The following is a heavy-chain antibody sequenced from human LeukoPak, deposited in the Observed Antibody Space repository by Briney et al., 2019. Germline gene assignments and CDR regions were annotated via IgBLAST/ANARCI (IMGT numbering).Heavy chain of an antibody. CDR3: AREIFGSGSYLDY. D-gene: IGHD3-10*01. J-gene: IGHJ4*02. V-gene: IGHV3-33*01. CDR1: GFTFSTYA. CDR2: IWHDGSHK. Sequence: PGGSLRLSCAASGFTFSTYAMHWVRQAPGKGLEWVTIIWHDGSHKYYTDCVRGRFTISRDNSKNTVYLQMNSLRAEDTAVYYCAREIFGSGSYLDYWGQGTLVTVSS.